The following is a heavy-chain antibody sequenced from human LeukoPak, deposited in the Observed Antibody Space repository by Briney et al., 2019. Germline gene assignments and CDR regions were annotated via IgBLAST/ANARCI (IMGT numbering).Heavy chain of an antibody. CDR3: ARVGGSSSHDAFDI. CDR2: MNPNSGNT. V-gene: IGHV1-8*03. CDR1: GYTFTSYD. J-gene: IGHJ3*02. D-gene: IGHD6-13*01. Sequence: RRASVKVSCKASGYTFTSYDINWVRQATGQGLEWMGWMNPNSGNTGYAQKFQGRVTITRNTSISTAYMELSSLRSEDTAVYYCARVGGSSSHDAFDIWGQGTMVTVSS.